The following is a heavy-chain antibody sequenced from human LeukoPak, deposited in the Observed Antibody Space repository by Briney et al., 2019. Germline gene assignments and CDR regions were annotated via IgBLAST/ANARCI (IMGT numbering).Heavy chain of an antibody. V-gene: IGHV4-39*01. Sequence: SETLSLTCTVSGGSISSSSYYWGWNRQPPGKGLEWIGSIYYSGSTYYNPSLKSRVTISVDTSKNQFSLKLSSVTAADTAVYYCALIGPFYYYYMDVWGKGTTVTVSS. CDR3: ALIGPFYYYYMDV. CDR1: GGSISSSSYY. CDR2: IYYSGST. J-gene: IGHJ6*03.